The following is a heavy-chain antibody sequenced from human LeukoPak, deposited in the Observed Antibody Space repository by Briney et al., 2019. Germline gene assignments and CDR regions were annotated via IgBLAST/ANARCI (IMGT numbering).Heavy chain of an antibody. Sequence: SGGSLRLSCAASGFTFDDYAMHWVRHAPGKGLEWVSGISWNSGSIGYADSVKGRFTISRDNAKNSLYLQMNSLRAEDTALYYCAKDGSIALRSNDAFDTWGQGTMVTVSS. V-gene: IGHV3-9*01. CDR3: AKDGSIALRSNDAFDT. D-gene: IGHD2-21*01. CDR1: GFTFDDYA. CDR2: ISWNSGSI. J-gene: IGHJ3*02.